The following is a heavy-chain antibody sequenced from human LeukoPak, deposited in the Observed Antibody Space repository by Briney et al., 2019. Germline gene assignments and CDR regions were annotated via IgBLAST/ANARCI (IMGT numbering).Heavy chain of an antibody. CDR1: GGTFSSYA. J-gene: IGHJ4*02. CDR3: ARDPGSGSYYFDY. V-gene: IGHV1-69*06. D-gene: IGHD3-10*01. Sequence: SVTVSCKASGGTFSSYAISWVRQAPGQGLEWMGGIIPIFGTANYAQKFQGRVTITADKSTSTAYMELSSLRSEDTAVYYCARDPGSGSYYFDYWGQGTLVTVSS. CDR2: IIPIFGTA.